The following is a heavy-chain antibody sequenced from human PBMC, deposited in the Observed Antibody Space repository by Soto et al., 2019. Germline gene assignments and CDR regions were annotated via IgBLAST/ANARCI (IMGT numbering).Heavy chain of an antibody. CDR1: GNSVSSNSAA. CDR3: AGTTSHQWYYMDV. CDR2: TYYRSRWYN. D-gene: IGHD1-7*01. Sequence: SHTLSLPCATSGNSVSSNSAALNFIKLSPSRGLEWLARTYYRSRWYNDYAVSVRSRITVNPDTSKNQFSLQLTSVTPEDTAVYYCAGTTSHQWYYMDVWGKGTTVTVSS. V-gene: IGHV6-1*01. J-gene: IGHJ6*03.